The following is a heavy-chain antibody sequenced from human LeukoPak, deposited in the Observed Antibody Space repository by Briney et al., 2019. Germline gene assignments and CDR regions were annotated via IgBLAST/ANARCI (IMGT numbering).Heavy chain of an antibody. J-gene: IGHJ5*02. CDR3: ARDGCQLSSFDP. V-gene: IGHV1-69*01. D-gene: IGHD2-2*01. CDR1: GCTFSSYA. CDR2: IIPIFGTE. Sequence: GSSEKVSCKSSGCTFSSYAISWVRQPPGQGLEGMGGIIPIFGTESYAQKFQGRVTITADESTSTAYMELSSLRSEDTAVYYCARDGCQLSSFDPWGQGTMVTVSS.